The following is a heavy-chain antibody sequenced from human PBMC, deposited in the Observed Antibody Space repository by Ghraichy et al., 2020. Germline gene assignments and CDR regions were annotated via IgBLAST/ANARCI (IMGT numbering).Heavy chain of an antibody. CDR1: GFILNNYW. CDR2: INQDGNSK. V-gene: IGHV3-7*03. D-gene: IGHD6-19*01. J-gene: IGHJ4*02. Sequence: GESLNISCTASGFILNNYWMSWVRQAPGKGLEWVANINQDGNSKNYVDSVKGRFTISKDNAKNSVYLQMNSLTADDTAVYYCARSRWPEDYWGKGTLVTVSS. CDR3: ARSRWPEDY.